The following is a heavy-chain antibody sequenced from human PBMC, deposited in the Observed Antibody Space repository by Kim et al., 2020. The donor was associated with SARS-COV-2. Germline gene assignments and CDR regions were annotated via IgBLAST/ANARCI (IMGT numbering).Heavy chain of an antibody. J-gene: IGHJ4*02. D-gene: IGHD6-13*01. CDR3: AKVPSGESSSWAFDY. V-gene: IGHV3-9*01. Sequence: AEYVKSQFTISRGNAKNSMYLQMNMLRAENTALYYCAKVPSGESSSWAFDYWGQGTLVTVSS.